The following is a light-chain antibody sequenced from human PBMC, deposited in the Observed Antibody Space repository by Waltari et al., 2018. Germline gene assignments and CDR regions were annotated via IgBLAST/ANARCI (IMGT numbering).Light chain of an antibody. Sequence: DLQLNQSPSTLSASVGDRVTINCRASQSIGNYLAWYQQKPGKAPKLQISMASTLQLEVPSRFSGSGSGTEFALTISGLQADDFATYFCQHFNSYPFIFGRGTKLEIK. V-gene: IGKV1-5*03. CDR1: QSIGNY. J-gene: IGKJ2*01. CDR3: QHFNSYPFI. CDR2: MAS.